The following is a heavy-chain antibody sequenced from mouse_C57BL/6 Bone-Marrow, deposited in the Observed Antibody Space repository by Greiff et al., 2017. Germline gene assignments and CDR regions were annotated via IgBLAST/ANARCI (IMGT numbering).Heavy chain of an antibody. V-gene: IGHV1-4*01. Sequence: VQLQQSGAELARPGASVKMSCKASGYTFTSYTMHWVKQRPGQGLEWIGYINPSSGYTKYNQKFKDKATLTVDKSSSTAYMQLSSLTSEDSAVYYCARRERKTFYYFDYWGQGTTLTVSS. J-gene: IGHJ2*01. CDR3: ARRERKTFYYFDY. CDR2: INPSSGYT. CDR1: GYTFTSYT.